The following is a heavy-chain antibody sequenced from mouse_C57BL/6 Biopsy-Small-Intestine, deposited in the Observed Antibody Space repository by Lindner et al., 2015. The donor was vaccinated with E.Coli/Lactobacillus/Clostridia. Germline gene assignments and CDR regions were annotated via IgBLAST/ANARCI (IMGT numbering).Heavy chain of an antibody. CDR2: ISDGGSYT. J-gene: IGHJ2*01. CDR3: ARAGDGNYDY. D-gene: IGHD2-1*01. CDR1: GFTFSSYA. Sequence: EVQLQESGGGLVKPGESLKLSCAASGFTFSSYAMSWVRQTPEKRLEWVAIISDGGSYTYYPDNVKGRFTISRDNAKNNLYLQMSHLKSEDTAMYYCARAGDGNYDYWGPGTTLTVSS. V-gene: IGHV5-4*01.